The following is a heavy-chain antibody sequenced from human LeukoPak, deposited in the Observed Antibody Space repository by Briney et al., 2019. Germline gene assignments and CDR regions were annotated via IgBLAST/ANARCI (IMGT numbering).Heavy chain of an antibody. CDR3: ARDREVRGVMFDP. J-gene: IGHJ5*02. CDR2: IYSGGST. V-gene: IGHV3-53*01. CDR1: GFTVSSNY. D-gene: IGHD3-10*01. Sequence: GGSLRLSCAASGFTVSSNYMSWVRQAPGKGLEWVSVIYSGGSTYYADSVKGRFTISRDNSKNTLYLQMNSLRAEDTAVYYCARDREVRGVMFDPWGQGTLVTVSS.